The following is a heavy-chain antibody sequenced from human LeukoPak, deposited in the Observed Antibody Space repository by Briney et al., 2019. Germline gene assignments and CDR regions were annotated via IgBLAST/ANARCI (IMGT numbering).Heavy chain of an antibody. CDR1: GGSFSGYY. J-gene: IGHJ6*03. CDR3: ARTTEGGYTYGYFYYCYMDV. V-gene: IGHV4-34*01. CDR2: INHSGST. Sequence: SETLSLTCAVYGGSFSGYYWSWIRQPPGKGLEWIGEINHSGSTNYNPSLKSRVTISVDTSKNQFSLKLTSVTAADTAVYYCARTTEGGYTYGYFYYCYMDVWGKGTTATISS. D-gene: IGHD5-18*01.